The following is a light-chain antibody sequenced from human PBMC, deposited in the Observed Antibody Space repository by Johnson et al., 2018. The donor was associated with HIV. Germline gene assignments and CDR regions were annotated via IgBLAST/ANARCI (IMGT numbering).Light chain of an antibody. CDR1: SSNVGSSF. CDR3: GTWDSSRRAR. V-gene: IGLV1-51*01. CDR2: DNN. Sequence: QAVLTQPPSVSAAPGQTVTISCSGSSSNVGSSFVSWYRQVPGTAPKLLIYDNNKRPSGIPGRFSGSKSGPSATLGIPGLQPGDEADSYCGTWDSSRRARLGTGTKVTVL. J-gene: IGLJ1*01.